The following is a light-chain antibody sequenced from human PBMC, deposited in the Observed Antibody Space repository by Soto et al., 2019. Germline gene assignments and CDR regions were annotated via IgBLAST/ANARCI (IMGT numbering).Light chain of an antibody. CDR2: GAS. CDR3: QQHYDRPYT. J-gene: IGKJ2*01. V-gene: IGKV3-15*01. CDR1: QSVSSN. Sequence: EIVMTQSPATLSVSPGERATLSCRASQSVSSNLAWYQQRPGQAPRLLIYGASNRATGTPARFSGSGSGTDYTLTISSLQSEDFALYYCQQHYDRPYTFGPGTKLDSK.